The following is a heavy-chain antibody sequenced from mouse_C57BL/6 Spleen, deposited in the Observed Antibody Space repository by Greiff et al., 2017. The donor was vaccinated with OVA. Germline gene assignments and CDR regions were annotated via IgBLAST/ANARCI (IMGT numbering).Heavy chain of an antibody. Sequence: EVQVVESEGGLVQPGSSMKLSCTASGFTFSDYYMAWVRQVPEKGLEWVANINYDGSSTYYLDSLKSRFIISRDNAKNILYLQMSSLKSEDTATYYCARESNFMFAYWGQGTLVTVSA. D-gene: IGHD2-5*01. CDR2: INYDGSST. CDR1: GFTFSDYY. CDR3: ARESNFMFAY. J-gene: IGHJ3*01. V-gene: IGHV5-16*01.